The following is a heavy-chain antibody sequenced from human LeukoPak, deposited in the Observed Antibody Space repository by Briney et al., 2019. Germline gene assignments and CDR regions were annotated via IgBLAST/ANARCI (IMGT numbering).Heavy chain of an antibody. Sequence: ASVKVSCKASGYTFTSYGISWVRQAPGQGLEWMGWISAYNGNTNYAQKLQGRVTMTTDTSTSTAYMELRSLRSDDTAVYYCARANYYDSSGYYNYWGQGTLVTVSS. J-gene: IGHJ4*02. D-gene: IGHD3-22*01. CDR3: ARANYYDSSGYYNY. V-gene: IGHV1-18*01. CDR1: GYTFTSYG. CDR2: ISAYNGNT.